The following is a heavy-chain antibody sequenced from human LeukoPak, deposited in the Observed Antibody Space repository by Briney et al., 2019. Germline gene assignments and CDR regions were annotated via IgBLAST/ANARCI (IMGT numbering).Heavy chain of an antibody. CDR3: SIGTWFGEQELDY. CDR2: ISYDGSNK. V-gene: IGHV3-30*03. CDR1: GFTFSNYG. Sequence: GGSLRLSCAVSGFTFSNYGMHWVRHAPGKGLEWVAVISYDGSNKYYADSVKGRFTMSRDNSKKTLYLQMNSLRAGDTAVYYCSIGTWFGEQELDYWGQGTLVTVSS. D-gene: IGHD3-10*01. J-gene: IGHJ4*02.